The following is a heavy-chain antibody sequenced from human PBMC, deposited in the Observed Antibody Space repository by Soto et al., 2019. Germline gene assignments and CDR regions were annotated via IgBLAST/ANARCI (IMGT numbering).Heavy chain of an antibody. V-gene: IGHV3-74*01. CDR1: GFTFSSAFW. CDR3: ASGDSSWLID. J-gene: IGHJ4*02. Sequence: DVQLVESGGGLVQPGGSLRLSCAASGFTFSSAFWMHWVRQAPGKGLEWVSRINYDGTSAAYADSVKGRFTISSDNAKNTLFLQMNSLRAEDTAVYFCASGDSSWLIDWSLGTRVTVSS. CDR2: INYDGTSA. D-gene: IGHD6-13*01.